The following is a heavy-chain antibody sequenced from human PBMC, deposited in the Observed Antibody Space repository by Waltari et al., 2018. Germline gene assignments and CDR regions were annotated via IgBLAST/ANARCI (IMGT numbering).Heavy chain of an antibody. CDR1: GFTFSSYW. CDR2: IKQDGSEK. Sequence: EVQLVESGGGLVQPGGSLRLSCAASGFTFSSYWSSWVRQAPGKGLEWVANIKQDGSEKYYVDSVKGRFTISRDNAKNSLYLQMNSLRAEDTAVYYCARDNSLFEFDPWGQGTLVTVSS. D-gene: IGHD1-1*01. V-gene: IGHV3-7*01. J-gene: IGHJ5*02. CDR3: ARDNSLFEFDP.